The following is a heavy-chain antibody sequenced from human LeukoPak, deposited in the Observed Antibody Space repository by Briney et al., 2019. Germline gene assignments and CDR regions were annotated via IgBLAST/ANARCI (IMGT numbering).Heavy chain of an antibody. D-gene: IGHD6-19*01. CDR1: AFTFSTYE. V-gene: IGHV3-48*03. Sequence: PGGSLRLSCAASAFTFSTYEMNWVRQAPGRGLEWVSYISTSGNTIYYAESVQGRFTISRDSAKNSLFLQMNSLRAEDTAVYYCARFRSRAYNSGWSPFDYWGQGTLVTVSS. J-gene: IGHJ4*02. CDR2: ISTSGNTI. CDR3: ARFRSRAYNSGWSPFDY.